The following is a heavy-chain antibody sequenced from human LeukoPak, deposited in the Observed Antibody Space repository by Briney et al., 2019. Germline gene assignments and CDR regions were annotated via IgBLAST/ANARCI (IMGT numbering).Heavy chain of an antibody. CDR2: ISYDGSNK. J-gene: IGHJ6*02. V-gene: IGHV3-30-3*01. CDR3: ARDSVWFGDSLGYYYYGMDV. D-gene: IGHD3-10*01. Sequence: GGSLRLSCAASGFTFSSYAMHWVRQAPGKGLEWVAVISYDGSNKYYADSVKGRFTISRDNSKNTLYLQMNSLRAEDTAVYYCARDSVWFGDSLGYYYYGMDVWGQGTTVTVSS. CDR1: GFTFSSYA.